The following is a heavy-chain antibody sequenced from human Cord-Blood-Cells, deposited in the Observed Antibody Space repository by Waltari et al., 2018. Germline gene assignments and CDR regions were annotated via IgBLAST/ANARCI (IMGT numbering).Heavy chain of an antibody. D-gene: IGHD6-13*01. Sequence: QLQLQESGPGLVKPSDTLSLTCTVSGGPISSSSYYWVWFRQPPGKGLEWIGSIYYRCSTYYNPSLKSRVTISVDTSKNQFSLKLSSVTAADTAVYYCARLAAAGTGLWDYWGQGTLVTVSS. CDR2: IYYRCST. V-gene: IGHV4-39*07. J-gene: IGHJ4*02. CDR1: GGPISSSSYY. CDR3: ARLAAAGTGLWDY.